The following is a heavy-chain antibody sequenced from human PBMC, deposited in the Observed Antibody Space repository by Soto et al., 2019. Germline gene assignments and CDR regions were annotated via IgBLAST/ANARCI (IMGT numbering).Heavy chain of an antibody. CDR2: INPNSGGT. D-gene: IGHD5-18*01. J-gene: IGHJ5*02. CDR1: GYTFTGYY. CDR3: ARAGIQLWSVHYNWFDP. V-gene: IGHV1-2*04. Sequence: ASLKVSCKASGYTFTGYYMHWVRQAPGQGLEWMGWINPNSGGTNYAQKFQGWVTMTRDTSISTAYMELSRLRSDDTAVYYCARAGIQLWSVHYNWFDPWGQGTLVTVSS.